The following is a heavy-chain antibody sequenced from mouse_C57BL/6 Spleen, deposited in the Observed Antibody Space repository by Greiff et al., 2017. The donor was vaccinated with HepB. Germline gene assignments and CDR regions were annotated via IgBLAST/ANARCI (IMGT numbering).Heavy chain of an antibody. CDR2: IDPENVDT. Sequence: VQLQQSGAELVRPGASVKLSCTASGFNIKDDYMHWVKQRPEQGLEWIGWIDPENVDTEYASKFQGKATITADTSSNTAYLQLSSLTSEDTAVYYCTTGGYSWYFDVWGTGTTVTVSS. J-gene: IGHJ1*03. D-gene: IGHD2-3*01. V-gene: IGHV14-4*01. CDR1: GFNIKDDY. CDR3: TTGGYSWYFDV.